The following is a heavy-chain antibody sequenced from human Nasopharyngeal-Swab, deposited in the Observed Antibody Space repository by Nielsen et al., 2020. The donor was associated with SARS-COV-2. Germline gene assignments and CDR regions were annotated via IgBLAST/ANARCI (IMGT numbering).Heavy chain of an antibody. J-gene: IGHJ4*02. D-gene: IGHD3-22*01. Sequence: SETLSLTCTVSGGSISSYYWSWIRQPAGKGLEWIGRIYTSGSTNYNPSLKSRVTMSVDTSKNQFSLKLSSVTAAGTAVYYCARGTYYYDSSGPAFDYWGQGTLVTVSS. CDR3: ARGTYYYDSSGPAFDY. CDR2: IYTSGST. CDR1: GGSISSYY. V-gene: IGHV4-4*07.